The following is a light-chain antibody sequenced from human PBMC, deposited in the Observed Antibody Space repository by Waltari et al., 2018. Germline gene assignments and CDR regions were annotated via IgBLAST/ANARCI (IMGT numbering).Light chain of an antibody. CDR1: QSIGSY. Sequence: EIVLTQSPVTLSLSPGDTATLSCRASQSIGSYLAWYQRKPGQAPRLLICDASNRAAGIPPRFSGGGSGTDFTLTISGLEPEDFAVYYCQHRNTGLTFGGGTKVEIE. CDR2: DAS. J-gene: IGKJ4*01. V-gene: IGKV3-11*01. CDR3: QHRNTGLT.